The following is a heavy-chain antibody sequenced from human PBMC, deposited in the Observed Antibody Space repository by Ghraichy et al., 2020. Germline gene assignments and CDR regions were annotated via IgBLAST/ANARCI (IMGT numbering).Heavy chain of an antibody. CDR3: ARGGVAGNEDDWFDP. J-gene: IGHJ5*02. CDR2: IYHSGST. CDR1: GGSFSGYY. V-gene: IGHV4-34*01. Sequence: SETLSLTCAVYGGSFSGYYWSWIRQPPGKGLEWIGEIYHSGSTNYNPSLKSRVTISVDTSKNQFSLKLSSVTAADTAVYYCARGGVAGNEDDWFDPWGQGTLVTVSS. D-gene: IGHD6-19*01.